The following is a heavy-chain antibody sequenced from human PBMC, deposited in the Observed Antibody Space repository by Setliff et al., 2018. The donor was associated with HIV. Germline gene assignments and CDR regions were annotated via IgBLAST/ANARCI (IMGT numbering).Heavy chain of an antibody. V-gene: IGHV1-2*06. J-gene: IGHJ3*02. Sequence: ASVKVSCKASGYEFTDYYIHWVRQAPGQGLEWVGRINPNINPLRGGGGTNFAQKFQGRVTMARDTSINTAYMDLSRLTSDDTAVYYCASKLYCTNGVCLDAFDIWGQGTMVTVSS. CDR2: INPNINPLRGGGGT. CDR1: GYEFTDYY. D-gene: IGHD2-8*01. CDR3: ASKLYCTNGVCLDAFDI.